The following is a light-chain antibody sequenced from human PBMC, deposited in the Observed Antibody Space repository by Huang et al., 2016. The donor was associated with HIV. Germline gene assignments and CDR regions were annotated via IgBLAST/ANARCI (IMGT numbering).Light chain of an antibody. Sequence: DIQMTQSPSSLAASVGDRVTLTCQASQDITKFLNWYQQKPGQPPKLLMYDASTLETGVPSRFSGSGSGTHFSFTISSLQPEDFAIYYCQHDDSLPYTFGQGTKLEIK. CDR2: DAS. J-gene: IGKJ2*01. CDR3: QHDDSLPYT. CDR1: QDITKF. V-gene: IGKV1-33*01.